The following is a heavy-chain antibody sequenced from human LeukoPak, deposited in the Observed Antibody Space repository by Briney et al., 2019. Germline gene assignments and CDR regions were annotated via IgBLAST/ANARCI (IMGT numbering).Heavy chain of an antibody. CDR2: IYHSGST. V-gene: IGHV4-34*01. CDR3: ARHRSNYYDSSGYYYNY. Sequence: SETLSLTCAIYGGSFSGYYWSWIRQPPGKGLEWIGSIYHSGSTYYNPSLKSRVTISVDTSKNQFSLKLSSVTAADTAVYYCARHRSNYYDSSGYYYNYWGQGTLVTVSS. CDR1: GGSFSGYY. D-gene: IGHD3-22*01. J-gene: IGHJ4*02.